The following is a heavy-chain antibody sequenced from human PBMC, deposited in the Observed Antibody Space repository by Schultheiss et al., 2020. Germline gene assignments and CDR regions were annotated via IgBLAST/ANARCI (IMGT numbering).Heavy chain of an antibody. CDR2: IYYSGRT. V-gene: IGHV4-39*07. CDR3: ARDGTTMVRGVLSPYGMDV. CDR1: GGSISSSNYY. D-gene: IGHD3-10*01. Sequence: SETLSLTCTVSGGSISSSNYYWGWIRQPPGKGLEWIGSIYYSGRTYYNPSLKSRVTISVDTSKNQFSLKLSSVTAADTAVYYCARDGTTMVRGVLSPYGMDVWGKGTTVTGYS. J-gene: IGHJ6*04.